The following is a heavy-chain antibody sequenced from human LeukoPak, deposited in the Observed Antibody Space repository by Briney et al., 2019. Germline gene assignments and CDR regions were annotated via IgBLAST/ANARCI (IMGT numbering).Heavy chain of an antibody. CDR2: IYHSGST. D-gene: IGHD2-2*01. CDR3: ARDSDSTSYLTN. J-gene: IGHJ4*02. Sequence: GSLRLSCAASGFTFSSYAMSWVRQAPGKGLEWIGEIYHSGSTNYDPSLKSRVTISVDKSKNQFSLKLSSVTAADTAVYYCARDSDSTSYLTNWGQGTLVTVSS. V-gene: IGHV4-4*02. CDR1: GFTFSSYAM.